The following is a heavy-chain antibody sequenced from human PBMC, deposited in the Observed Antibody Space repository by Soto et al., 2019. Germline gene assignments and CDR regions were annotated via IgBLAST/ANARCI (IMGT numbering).Heavy chain of an antibody. V-gene: IGHV3-48*01. J-gene: IGHJ6*03. CDR1: GFTFSSYS. Sequence: EVQLVESGGGLVQPGGSLRLSCAASGFTFSSYSMNWVRQAPGMGLEWVSYISSSSSAIYYADSVKGRFTISRDNAKNSLYLQMNSLRAEDTAVYYCARCSRGYSGYDYYYYYYMDVWGKGTTVTVSS. D-gene: IGHD5-12*01. CDR3: ARCSRGYSGYDYYYYYYMDV. CDR2: ISSSSSAI.